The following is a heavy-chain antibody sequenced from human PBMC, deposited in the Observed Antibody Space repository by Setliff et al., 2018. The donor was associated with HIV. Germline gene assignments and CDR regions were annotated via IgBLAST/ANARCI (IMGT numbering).Heavy chain of an antibody. D-gene: IGHD2-15*01. CDR2: INHSGST. J-gene: IGHJ4*02. Sequence: PSETLSLTCAVYGGSFSGYYWSWIRQPPGKGLEWIGEINHSGSTNYSPSLKSRVTISLDTSKNQFSLKLSSVTASDTAVFYCARQGDPVYGGSSGVFDCWGQGTLVTVS. CDR3: ARQGDPVYGGSSGVFDC. V-gene: IGHV4-34*01. CDR1: GGSFSGYY.